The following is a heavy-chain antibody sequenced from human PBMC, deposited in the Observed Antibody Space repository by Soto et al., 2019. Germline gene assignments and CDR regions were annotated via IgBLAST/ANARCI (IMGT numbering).Heavy chain of an antibody. J-gene: IGHJ4*02. CDR1: GFAFNNFG. CDR3: VKEMLASISRPFDY. D-gene: IGHD5-12*01. Sequence: GGSLRLSCAASGFAFNNFGMKWVRQAPGKGLEWVSSISASGVNTYYADSVKGRFTISKDDSKNILYLQMNSLRAEDTALYFCVKEMLASISRPFDYWGQGTLVTVSS. CDR2: ISASGVNT. V-gene: IGHV3-23*01.